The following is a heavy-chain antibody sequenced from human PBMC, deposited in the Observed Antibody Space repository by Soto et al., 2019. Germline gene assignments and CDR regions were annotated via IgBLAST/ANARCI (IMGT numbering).Heavy chain of an antibody. CDR2: ISRSGSTI. J-gene: IGHJ6*03. D-gene: IGHD3-3*01. Sequence: PGGSLRLSCAASGFTFSHYYMSWIRHAPGKGLEWVSYISRSGSTIYYADSVKGRFTISRDNAKNSLYLQMNSMRAEDTVVYYCAREFRGVYDFWSGYSRYYYYMDVWGKGTTVTVSS. CDR1: GFTFSHYY. V-gene: IGHV3-11*01. CDR3: AREFRGVYDFWSGYSRYYYYMDV.